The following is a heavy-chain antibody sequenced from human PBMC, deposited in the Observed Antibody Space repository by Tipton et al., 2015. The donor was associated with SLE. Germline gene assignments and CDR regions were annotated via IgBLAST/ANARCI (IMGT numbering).Heavy chain of an antibody. V-gene: IGHV3-74*01. Sequence: SLRLSCAASGFTFSSYWMHWVRQAPGKGLVWVSRINSDGSSTSCADSVKGRFTISRDNAKNTLYLQMNSLRAEDTAVYYCASIIDYGDFDDAFDIWGQGTMVTVSS. CDR2: INSDGSST. CDR3: ASIIDYGDFDDAFDI. CDR1: GFTFSSYW. D-gene: IGHD4-17*01. J-gene: IGHJ3*02.